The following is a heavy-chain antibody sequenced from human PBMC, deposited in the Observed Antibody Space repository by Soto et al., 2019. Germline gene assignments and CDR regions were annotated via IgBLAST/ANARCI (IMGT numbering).Heavy chain of an antibody. V-gene: IGHV4-38-2*01. D-gene: IGHD3-22*01. Sequence: SETLSLTCAVSGYSIRSGYFWGWIRQPPGRGLEWIGSMYHSGITYYNVSLKSRVTISLDTSKNQFSLKLSSVTAADTAVYYCARQMYYYDSSGYSPFDYWGQGTLVTVSS. CDR2: MYHSGIT. CDR3: ARQMYYYDSSGYSPFDY. CDR1: GYSIRSGYF. J-gene: IGHJ4*02.